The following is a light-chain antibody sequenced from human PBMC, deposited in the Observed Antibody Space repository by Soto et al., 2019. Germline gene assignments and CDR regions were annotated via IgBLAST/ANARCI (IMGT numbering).Light chain of an antibody. CDR2: EVV. CDR1: SGDIGTYNY. CDR3: SSYRSGSTL. J-gene: IGLJ2*01. V-gene: IGLV2-14*01. Sequence: QSVLTQPASVSGSPGQSITISCTGTSGDIGTYNYVSWYQQHPGKVPKLIIYEVVHRPSGVSHRFSGNKSGNTASLTISGLQAEDEADYYCSSYRSGSTLFGGGTKVTVL.